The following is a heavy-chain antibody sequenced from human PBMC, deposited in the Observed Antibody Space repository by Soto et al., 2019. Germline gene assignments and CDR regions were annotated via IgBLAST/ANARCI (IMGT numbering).Heavy chain of an antibody. D-gene: IGHD3-16*01. CDR3: ATGALTFGGVLNA. CDR2: IIPMFGIT. J-gene: IGHJ4*02. Sequence: VQLVQSGADVKKPGSSVKVSCKASGATFSSSTFTWVRQAPGQGLEWMGRIIPMFGITNSAQKFQGRLGITADESTNTVFMAMSSLRSVDTAIYYCATGALTFGGVLNAWGQGNLVTVSS. V-gene: IGHV1-69*02. CDR1: GATFSSST.